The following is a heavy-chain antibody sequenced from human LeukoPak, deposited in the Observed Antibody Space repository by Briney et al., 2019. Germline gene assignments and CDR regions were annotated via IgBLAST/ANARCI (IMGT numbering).Heavy chain of an antibody. J-gene: IGHJ3*02. V-gene: IGHV3-9*01. CDR2: INFNSSSI. Sequence: GGSLRLSCAASGFTFDDFAMQWVRQAPGKGLEWVSGINFNSSSIGYADSVKGRFTISRDNAKNSLYLQMNSLRAEDTALYYCSHGFDIWGQGTLVTVSS. CDR3: SHGFDI. CDR1: GFTFDDFA.